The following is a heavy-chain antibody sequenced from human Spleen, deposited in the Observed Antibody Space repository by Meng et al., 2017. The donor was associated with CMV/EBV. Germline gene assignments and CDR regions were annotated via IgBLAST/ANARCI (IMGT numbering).Heavy chain of an antibody. Sequence: GESLKISCAASEFSFSNYWMSWVRQAPGKGLEWVANIKEDGSEKYYVDSVKGRFTISRDNAKNSMYLQMNSLSAEDTAIYYCARELLNNQGYCRSTSCYESYGMDVWGQGTTVTVSS. CDR2: IKEDGSEK. V-gene: IGHV3-7*01. D-gene: IGHD2-2*01. CDR1: EFSFSNYW. J-gene: IGHJ6*02. CDR3: ARELLNNQGYCRSTSCYESYGMDV.